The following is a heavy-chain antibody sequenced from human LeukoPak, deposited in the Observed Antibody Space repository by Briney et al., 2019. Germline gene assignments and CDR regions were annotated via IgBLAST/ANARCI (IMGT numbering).Heavy chain of an antibody. J-gene: IGHJ6*02. CDR3: AREAPSSWDGMDV. V-gene: IGHV1-2*02. D-gene: IGHD6-13*01. Sequence: ASVKVSCKASGYTFTGYYMHWVRQAPGQGLEWIGWINPNSGGTNYEQKFQGRVTMTRDTSISTAYMELSRLRSDDTAVYYCAREAPSSWDGMDVWGQGTTVTVSS. CDR2: INPNSGGT. CDR1: GYTFTGYY.